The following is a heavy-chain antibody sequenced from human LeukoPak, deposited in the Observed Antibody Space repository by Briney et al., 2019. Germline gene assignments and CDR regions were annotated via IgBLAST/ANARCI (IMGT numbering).Heavy chain of an antibody. CDR3: ARDLGYGDYVFDY. J-gene: IGHJ4*02. V-gene: IGHV1-2*02. CDR1: GYTFTGYY. Sequence: ASVKVSRKASGYTFTGYYMHWVRQAPGQGLEWMGWINPNSGGTNYAQKFQGRVTMTRDTSISTAYMELSRLRSDDTAVYYCARDLGYGDYVFDYWGQGTLVTVSS. D-gene: IGHD4-17*01. CDR2: INPNSGGT.